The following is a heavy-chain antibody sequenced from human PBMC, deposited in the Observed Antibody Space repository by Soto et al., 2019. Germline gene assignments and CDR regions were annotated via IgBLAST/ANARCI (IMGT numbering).Heavy chain of an antibody. CDR2: IYSGGST. CDR1: GFTVSTKY. CDR3: ARDPWAADY. Sequence: EVQLVESGGGLVQPGGSLRLSCAASGFTVSTKYMSWVRQAPGKGLEWVSVIYSGGSTFYADSVRGRFTISRDNSKNTVNLQMNSLRAEYTAVYYCARDPWAADYWGQGTRVTVSS. V-gene: IGHV3-66*01. D-gene: IGHD3-16*01. J-gene: IGHJ4*02.